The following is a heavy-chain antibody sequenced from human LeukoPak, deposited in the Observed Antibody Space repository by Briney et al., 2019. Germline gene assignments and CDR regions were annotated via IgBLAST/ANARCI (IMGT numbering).Heavy chain of an antibody. CDR2: IFYTGST. V-gene: IGHV4-30-4*01. CDR3: ARHVIAGDYGDEDWFDP. D-gene: IGHD4-17*01. J-gene: IGHJ5*02. Sequence: SETLSLTCTVSGGSITSGNHYWSWIRQPPGKGLEWIGYIFYTGSTNYSPSLKSRVSISVDTSKNQFSLKLSSVTAADTAVYYCARHVIAGDYGDEDWFDPWGQGTLVTVSS. CDR1: GGSITSGNHY.